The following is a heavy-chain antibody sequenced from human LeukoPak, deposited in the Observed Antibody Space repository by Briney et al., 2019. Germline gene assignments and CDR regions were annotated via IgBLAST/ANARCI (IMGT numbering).Heavy chain of an antibody. CDR3: AHWREDSSGWYASDY. CDR1: GFSLSTSGVG. Sequence: SGPTLVNPTQPLTLTCTFSGFSLSTSGVGVGWIRQPPEKALEWLALIYWDDDKRYSPSLKSRLTITKDTSKNQVVLTMTNMDPVDTATYYCAHWREDSSGWYASDYWGQGTLVTVSS. D-gene: IGHD6-19*01. J-gene: IGHJ4*02. V-gene: IGHV2-5*02. CDR2: IYWDDDK.